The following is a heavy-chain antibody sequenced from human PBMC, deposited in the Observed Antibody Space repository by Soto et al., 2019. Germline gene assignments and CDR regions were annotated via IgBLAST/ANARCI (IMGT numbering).Heavy chain of an antibody. V-gene: IGHV4-34*01. CDR1: GGSFSGYY. J-gene: IGHJ5*02. D-gene: IGHD2-15*01. CDR2: INHSGST. Sequence: PSETLSLTCAVYGGSFSGYYWSWIRQPPGKGLEWIGEINHSGSTNYNPSLKSRVTISVDTSKNQFSLKLSSVTAADTAVYYCARVSALGYCSGGSCPGWFDPWGQGTLVTVSS. CDR3: ARVSALGYCSGGSCPGWFDP.